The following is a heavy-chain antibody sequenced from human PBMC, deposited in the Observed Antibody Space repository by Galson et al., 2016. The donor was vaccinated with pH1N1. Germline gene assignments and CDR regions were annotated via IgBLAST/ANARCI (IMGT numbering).Heavy chain of an antibody. CDR3: ARVYFEWIFSLRDNWFDP. Sequence: SETLSLTCGVSGGSLNDYYWTWLRQPPGKGLQWIGEINHRGITNYNPSFNGRATISVDTSQNLFSLKLTSVIAADSGVYYCARVYFEWIFSLRDNWFDPWGPGALVIVSS. CDR1: GGSLNDYY. CDR2: INHRGIT. D-gene: IGHD3-9*01. J-gene: IGHJ5*02. V-gene: IGHV4-34*01.